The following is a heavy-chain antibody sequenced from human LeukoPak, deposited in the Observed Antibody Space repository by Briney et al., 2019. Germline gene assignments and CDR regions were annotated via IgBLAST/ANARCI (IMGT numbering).Heavy chain of an antibody. Sequence: ASVKVSCTASGYTFTSYGISWVLQAPGQGLEWMGWISAYNGNTNYAQKLQGRVTMTTDTSTSTAYMELRSLRSDDTAVYYCARGKRGYYYDSSGYSDYWGQGTLVTVSS. V-gene: IGHV1-18*01. J-gene: IGHJ4*02. CDR2: ISAYNGNT. CDR3: ARGKRGYYYDSSGYSDY. D-gene: IGHD3-22*01. CDR1: GYTFTSYG.